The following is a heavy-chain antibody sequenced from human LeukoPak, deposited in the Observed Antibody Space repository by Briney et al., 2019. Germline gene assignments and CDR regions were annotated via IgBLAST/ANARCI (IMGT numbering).Heavy chain of an antibody. CDR2: ISASGGEI. CDR3: SKDLIPGSIGYFDC. V-gene: IGHV3-23*01. CDR1: GFTFNIYA. D-gene: IGHD3-10*01. Sequence: GGSLRLSCTASGFTFNIYAMNWVRQAPGRGPEWVSSISASGGEIRYADSVRGRFTISRDNFKNTLYPQMDSLRVEDTATYYCSKDLIPGSIGYFDCWGQGTPVTVSS. J-gene: IGHJ4*02.